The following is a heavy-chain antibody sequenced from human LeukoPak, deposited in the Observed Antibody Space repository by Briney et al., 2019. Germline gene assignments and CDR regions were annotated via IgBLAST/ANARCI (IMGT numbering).Heavy chain of an antibody. CDR1: GGSISSYY. CDR3: ARMYGYTYGPDY. Sequence: SETLSLTCTVSGGSISSYYWNWIRQPPGKGLEWIGHVYYSGSTNYSPSLKSRVTISVDTSKNQFSLNLTSVTAADTAVHYCARMYGYTYGPDYWGQGTLVTVSS. J-gene: IGHJ4*02. V-gene: IGHV4-59*01. D-gene: IGHD5-12*01. CDR2: VYYSGST.